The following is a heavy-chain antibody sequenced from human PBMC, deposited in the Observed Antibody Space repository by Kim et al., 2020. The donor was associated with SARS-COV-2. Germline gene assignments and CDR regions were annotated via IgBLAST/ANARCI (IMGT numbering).Heavy chain of an antibody. V-gene: IGHV3-23*01. CDR2: ITGSGGDT. CDR3: AKTDYYDSAGYHTWKAFDP. J-gene: IGHJ5*02. Sequence: GGSLRLSCAASGFTFHDYGMAWVRQAPGKGLEWVSLITGSGGDTYYADSVKCRFTVSRDNSQNILFLQMNSLRVEDSAVYFCAKTDYYDSAGYHTWKAFDPWGQGTLVTVSS. D-gene: IGHD3-22*01. CDR1: GFTFHDYG.